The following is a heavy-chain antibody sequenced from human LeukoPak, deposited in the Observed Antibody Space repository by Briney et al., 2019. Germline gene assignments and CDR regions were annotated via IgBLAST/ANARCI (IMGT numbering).Heavy chain of an antibody. D-gene: IGHD1-26*01. J-gene: IGHJ4*02. Sequence: SETLSLTCAVYGESFSGYYWSWIRHPPGKGLEWIGEINHSGSTNYNPSLKSRVTISVDTSKNQFSLKLSSVTAADTDVYYCARGQVGATKDFDYWGQGTLVTVSS. CDR3: ARGQVGATKDFDY. V-gene: IGHV4-34*01. CDR2: INHSGST. CDR1: GESFSGYY.